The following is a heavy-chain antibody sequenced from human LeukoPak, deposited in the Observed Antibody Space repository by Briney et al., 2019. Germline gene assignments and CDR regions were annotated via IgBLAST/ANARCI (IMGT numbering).Heavy chain of an antibody. Sequence: PGGSLRLSCAASGFTFDDYGMSWVRRAPGKGLEWVSGINWNGGSTGYADSVKGRFTISRDNAKNSLYLQMNSLRAEDTALYHCARDMASSGHPAEFDYWGQGTLVTVSS. J-gene: IGHJ4*02. CDR2: INWNGGST. D-gene: IGHD3-22*01. V-gene: IGHV3-20*01. CDR1: GFTFDDYG. CDR3: ARDMASSGHPAEFDY.